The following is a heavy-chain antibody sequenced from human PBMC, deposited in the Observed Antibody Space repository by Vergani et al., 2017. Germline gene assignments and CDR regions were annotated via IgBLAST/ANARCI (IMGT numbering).Heavy chain of an antibody. V-gene: IGHV4-61*02. Sequence: QVQLQESGPGLVKPSQTLSLTCTVSGGSINSHNYYWSWIRQPAGKGLEWIGRIHTSGSTNYNPSLKSRVTMSEDTSKNQFSLNLTSVTAADTAVYFCARGSCLGGSCYKPLFDYWVQGFLFTVSS. CDR3: ARGSCLGGSCYKPLFDY. CDR2: IHTSGST. J-gene: IGHJ4*02. D-gene: IGHD2-15*01. CDR1: GGSINSHNYY.